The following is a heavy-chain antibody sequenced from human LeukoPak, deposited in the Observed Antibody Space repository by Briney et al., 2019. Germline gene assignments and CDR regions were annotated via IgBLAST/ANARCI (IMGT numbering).Heavy chain of an antibody. CDR3: AKDHTYYYDSSGCY. CDR2: IKQDGSEK. D-gene: IGHD3-22*01. V-gene: IGHV3-7*01. CDR1: GFTFSSYW. Sequence: GGSLRLSCAASGFTFSSYWMSWVRQAPGKGLEWVANIKQDGSEKYYVDSVKGRFTISRDNAKNSLYLQMNSLRAEDTAVYYCAKDHTYYYDSSGCYWGQGTLVTVSS. J-gene: IGHJ4*02.